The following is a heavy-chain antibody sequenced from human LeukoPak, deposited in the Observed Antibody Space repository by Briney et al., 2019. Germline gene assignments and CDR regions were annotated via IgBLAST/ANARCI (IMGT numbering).Heavy chain of an antibody. CDR3: ARVPSVIGGYYFDY. D-gene: IGHD3-16*01. CDR2: IIPIFGTA. V-gene: IGHV1-69*13. J-gene: IGHJ4*02. CDR1: GGTFSSYA. Sequence: ASVKVSCTASGGTFSSYAISWVRQAPGQGLKWMGGIIPIFGTANYAQKFQGRVTITADESTSTAYMELSSLRSEDTAVYYCARVPSVIGGYYFDYWGQGTLVTVSS.